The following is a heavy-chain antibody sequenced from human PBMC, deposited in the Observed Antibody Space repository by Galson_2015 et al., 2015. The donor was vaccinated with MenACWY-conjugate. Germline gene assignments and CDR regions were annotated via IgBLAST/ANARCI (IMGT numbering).Heavy chain of an antibody. V-gene: IGHV3-23*01. Sequence: SLRLSCAASGFTFSSYAMSWVRQAPGKGLQWVSAITGSGDGTYYADSVKGRFTISRDNSKNTLYLQMNSLRAEDTAVYYCAKDIRGRQDLHYYGMDVWGQGTTVTVS. J-gene: IGHJ6*02. CDR2: ITGSGDGT. CDR1: GFTFSSYA. D-gene: IGHD3-3*02. CDR3: AKDIRGRQDLHYYGMDV.